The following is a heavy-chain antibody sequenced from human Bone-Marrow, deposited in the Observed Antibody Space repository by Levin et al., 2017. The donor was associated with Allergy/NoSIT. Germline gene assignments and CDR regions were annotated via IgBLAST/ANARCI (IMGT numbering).Heavy chain of an antibody. J-gene: IGHJ4*02. CDR2: ISWIGDKA. CDR3: AKGDCGSTNCYKYES. Sequence: HPGESLKISCAVSGFTFDEYTMHWVRQRPGKGLEWVSGISWIGDKADYADSAKGRFTISRDNTKNYLYLQMNNLRAEDAALYYCAKGDCGSTNCYKYESWGQGTLVNVSS. D-gene: IGHD2-2*02. CDR1: GFTFDEYT. V-gene: IGHV3-9*01.